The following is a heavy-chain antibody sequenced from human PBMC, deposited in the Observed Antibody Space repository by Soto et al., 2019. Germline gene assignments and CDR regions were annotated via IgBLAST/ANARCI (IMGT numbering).Heavy chain of an antibody. Sequence: QVQLVQSGAEVKKPGSSVKVSCKASGGTFTDYTITWLRQAPGQGLDWMGRIIPVLDLTNYAQKFQGRVTITADKSTTTSYMELSGLTSEDTAVYYCAKKLGPSAFDLWGRGTLVTVSS. J-gene: IGHJ2*01. CDR2: IIPVLDLT. D-gene: IGHD1-26*01. CDR1: GGTFTDYT. V-gene: IGHV1-69*02. CDR3: AKKLGPSAFDL.